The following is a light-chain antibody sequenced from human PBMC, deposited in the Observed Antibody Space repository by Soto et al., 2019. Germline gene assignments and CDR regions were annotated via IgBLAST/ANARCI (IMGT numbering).Light chain of an antibody. CDR3: QQYGSSPYK. J-gene: IGKJ2*01. CDR1: QSVPNNY. V-gene: IGKV3-20*01. Sequence: IALTQSPGTLSLSPGDRATLSCRARQSVPNNYIAWYQQKPRQAPRLLIYGASRRATGIPDRFSGSGSGTDFTLTINRLAPEDSAMYYCQQYGSSPYKFGQGSKLEIK. CDR2: GAS.